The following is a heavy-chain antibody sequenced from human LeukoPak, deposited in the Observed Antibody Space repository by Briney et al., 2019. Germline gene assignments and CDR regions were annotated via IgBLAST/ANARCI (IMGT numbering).Heavy chain of an antibody. J-gene: IGHJ4*02. CDR3: AKVPGIAARPDYFDY. CDR2: MSGSGGST. D-gene: IGHD6-6*01. Sequence: GGSLRLSCAASGFTFSSYAMSWVRQAPGKGPEWGSAMSGSGGSTYYADSVKGRFTISRDNSKNTLYLQMNSLRAEDTAVYYCAKVPGIAARPDYFDYWGQGTLVTVSS. CDR1: GFTFSSYA. V-gene: IGHV3-23*01.